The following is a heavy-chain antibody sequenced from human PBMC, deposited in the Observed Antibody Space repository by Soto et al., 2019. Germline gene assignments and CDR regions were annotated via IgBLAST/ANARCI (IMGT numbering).Heavy chain of an antibody. J-gene: IGHJ4*02. CDR2: IWYDGSNK. Sequence: QVQLVESGGGVVQPGRSLRLSCAASGFTFSSYGMHWVRQAPGKGLEWVAVIWYDGSNKYYADSVKGRFTISRDNSKNTLYLQMNSLRAEDTAVYYCARDRGGWYQGWGHFDYWGQGTLVTVSS. D-gene: IGHD6-19*01. CDR3: ARDRGGWYQGWGHFDY. V-gene: IGHV3-33*01. CDR1: GFTFSSYG.